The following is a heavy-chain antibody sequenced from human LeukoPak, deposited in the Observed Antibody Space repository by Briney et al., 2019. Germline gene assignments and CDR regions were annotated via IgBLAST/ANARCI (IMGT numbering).Heavy chain of an antibody. D-gene: IGHD3-3*01. V-gene: IGHV3-21*01. CDR1: GFTFSSYS. CDR2: ISSSSSYI. CDR3: ARDRSGNRVFDY. J-gene: IGHJ4*02. Sequence: PGGSLRLSCAASGFTFSSYSMNWVRQAPGKGLEWVSSISSSSSYIYYADSVKGRFTISRDNAKNSLYLQMNSLRAEDTAVHYCARDRSGNRVFDYWGQGTLVTVSS.